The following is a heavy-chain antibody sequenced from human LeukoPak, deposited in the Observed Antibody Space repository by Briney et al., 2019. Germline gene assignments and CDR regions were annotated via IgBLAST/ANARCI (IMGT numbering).Heavy chain of an antibody. CDR1: GFIFSSNA. J-gene: IGHJ4*02. CDR3: AKGRVSSGWNTDY. Sequence: GGSRRLSCAAAGFIFSSNAMNWVRQAQGKGLECVSGIGGRGGSTYYADSVKGRFTIFRDNSKNTLYLQMNSLRAEDTAVYYCAKGRVSSGWNTDYWGQGTLVSVSS. CDR2: IGGRGGST. V-gene: IGHV3-23*01. D-gene: IGHD6-19*01.